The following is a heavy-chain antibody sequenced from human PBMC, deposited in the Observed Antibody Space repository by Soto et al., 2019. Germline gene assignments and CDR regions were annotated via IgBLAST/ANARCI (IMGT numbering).Heavy chain of an antibody. CDR1: GISVSTSDYY. D-gene: IGHD2-15*01. Sequence: SETLSLTCTVSGISVSTSDYYWGWVRQPPGKGLDWIGNIYYSGSTFYNPSLRSRVTLSVDTSKNQFSLRLNSVTAADTAVYFCAGFVVPASRNSDFDYWGQGTLATVS. V-gene: IGHV4-39*01. CDR3: AGFVVPASRNSDFDY. J-gene: IGHJ4*02. CDR2: IYYSGST.